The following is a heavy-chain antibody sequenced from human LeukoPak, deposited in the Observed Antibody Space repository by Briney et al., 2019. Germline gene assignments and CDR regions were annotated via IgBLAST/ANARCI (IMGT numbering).Heavy chain of an antibody. CDR2: ISYDGSNK. CDR3: ARDGGYDFWSGYYQDY. Sequence: GGSLRLSCAASGFTFSSYAMHWVRQAPGKGLEWVAVISYDGSNKYYADSVKGRFTISRDNSKNTLYLQMNSLRAEDTAVYYCARDGGYDFWSGYYQDYWGQGTLVTVSS. J-gene: IGHJ4*02. V-gene: IGHV3-30-3*01. D-gene: IGHD3-3*01. CDR1: GFTFSSYA.